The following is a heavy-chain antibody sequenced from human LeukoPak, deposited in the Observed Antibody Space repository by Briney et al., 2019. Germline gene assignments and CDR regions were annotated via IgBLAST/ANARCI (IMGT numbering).Heavy chain of an antibody. CDR1: GFTLSGYW. CDR3: ARAGYGGNFRNFDY. J-gene: IGHJ4*02. D-gene: IGHD4-23*01. CDR2: INSDGSIV. V-gene: IGHV3-74*03. Sequence: PGGSLRLSCEASGFTLSGYWMHWVRQAPGKGLVCVSRINSDGSIVTYADSVKDRFTVSRDNAKNTLYLQMNSLRDEDTAVYYCARAGYGGNFRNFDYWGQGTLVTVSS.